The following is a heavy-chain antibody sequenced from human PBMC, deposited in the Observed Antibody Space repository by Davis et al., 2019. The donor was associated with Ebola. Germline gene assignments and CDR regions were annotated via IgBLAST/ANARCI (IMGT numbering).Heavy chain of an antibody. J-gene: IGHJ4*02. V-gene: IGHV3-64*02. Sequence: GESLKISCAASGFSFSSYAMHWVRQAPGKGPEHVSAISTTGATTDYADSVKGRFTISRDNAKNSLYLQMNSLRAEDTAMYYCAKVPTRDLSPGYWGQGTLVTVSS. D-gene: IGHD7-27*01. CDR2: ISTTGATT. CDR1: GFSFSSYA. CDR3: AKVPTRDLSPGY.